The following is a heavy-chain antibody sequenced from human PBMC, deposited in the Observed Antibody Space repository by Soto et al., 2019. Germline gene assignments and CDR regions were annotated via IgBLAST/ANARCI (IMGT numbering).Heavy chain of an antibody. D-gene: IGHD4-17*01. CDR1: GGSISSGGYY. J-gene: IGHJ4*02. Sequence: PSETLSLTCTVSGGSISSGGYYWSWIRQHPGKGLEWIGYIYYSGSTYYNPSLKSRVTISVDTSKNQFSLELSSVTAADTAVYYCARADYGGNSGLDYWGQGTLVTVSS. CDR2: IYYSGST. CDR3: ARADYGGNSGLDY. V-gene: IGHV4-31*03.